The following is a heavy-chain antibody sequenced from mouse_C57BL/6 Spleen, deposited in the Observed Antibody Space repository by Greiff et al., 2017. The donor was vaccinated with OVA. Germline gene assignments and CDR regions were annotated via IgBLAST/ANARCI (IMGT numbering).Heavy chain of an antibody. CDR2: IRLKSDNYAT. Sequence: EVMLVDSGGGLVQPGGSMKLSCVASGFTFSNYWMNWVRQSPEKGLEWVAQIRLKSDNYATHYAESVKGRFTISRDDSKSSVYLQMNNLRAEDTGIYYCTGGYYDYDSWYFDVWGTGTTVTVSS. CDR1: GFTFSNYW. V-gene: IGHV6-3*01. CDR3: TGGYYDYDSWYFDV. J-gene: IGHJ1*03. D-gene: IGHD2-4*01.